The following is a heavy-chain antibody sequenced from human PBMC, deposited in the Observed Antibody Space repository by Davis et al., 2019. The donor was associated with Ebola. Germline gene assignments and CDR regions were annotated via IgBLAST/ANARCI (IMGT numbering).Heavy chain of an antibody. CDR1: GFTFSSNS. D-gene: IGHD3-10*01. CDR3: ASGVYGMDV. CDR2: ISSSGSTI. V-gene: IGHV3-48*04. J-gene: IGHJ6*04. Sequence: PGGSLRLSCAASGFTFSSNSMNWVRQAPGKGLEWVSYISSSGSTIYYADSVKGRFTISRDNAKNSLYLQMNSLRAEDTAVYYCASGVYGMDVWGKGTTVTVSS.